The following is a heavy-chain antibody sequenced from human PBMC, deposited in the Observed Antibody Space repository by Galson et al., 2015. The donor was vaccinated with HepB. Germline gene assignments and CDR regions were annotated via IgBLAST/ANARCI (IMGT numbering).Heavy chain of an antibody. V-gene: IGHV4-61*02. CDR3: ARDPIRSSPNAFDI. D-gene: IGHD6-6*01. CDR1: GGSISSGSYY. J-gene: IGHJ3*02. Sequence: TLSLTCTVSGGSISSGSYYWSWIRQPAGKGLEWIGRIYTSGSTNYNPSLKSRVTISVDTSKNQFSLKLSSVTAADTAVYYCARDPIRSSPNAFDIWGQGTMVTVSS. CDR2: IYTSGST.